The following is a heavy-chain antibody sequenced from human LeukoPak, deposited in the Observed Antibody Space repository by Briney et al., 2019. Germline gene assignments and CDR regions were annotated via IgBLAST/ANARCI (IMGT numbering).Heavy chain of an antibody. CDR1: GFTFSSYE. D-gene: IGHD3-16*01. V-gene: IGHV3-48*03. Sequence: PGGSLRLSCAASGFTFSSYEMNWVRQAPGKGLEWVSYISSSGSTIYYADSVKGRFTISRDNAENSLYLQMNSLRAEDTAVYYCARDRRGAYYFDYWGQGALVTVSS. CDR3: ARDRRGAYYFDY. CDR2: ISSSGSTI. J-gene: IGHJ4*02.